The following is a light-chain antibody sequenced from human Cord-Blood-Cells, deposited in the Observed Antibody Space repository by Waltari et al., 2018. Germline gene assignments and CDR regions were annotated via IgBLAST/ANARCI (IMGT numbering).Light chain of an antibody. Sequence: QSVLTQPPSVSAAPGQKVTISCPRSTFLLGHDYVSLYQQRPGTAPKLLIYENNKRPSGSPDRCSGSKSGTSATLGITGLQTGDEADYYCGTWDSSLSVYVFGTGTKVTV. J-gene: IGLJ1*01. CDR2: ENN. CDR3: GTWDSSLSVYV. V-gene: IGLV1-51*02. CDR1: TFLLGHDY.